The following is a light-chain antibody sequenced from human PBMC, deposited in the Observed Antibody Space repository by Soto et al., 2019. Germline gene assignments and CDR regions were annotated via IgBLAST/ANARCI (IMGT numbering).Light chain of an antibody. J-gene: IGKJ5*01. CDR1: QGISSW. V-gene: IGKV1D-12*01. CDR3: QRANVFPIT. CDR2: DAS. Sequence: DIQMTQSPSSVSASVGDRVTITCRASQGISSWLAWYQQKPGKAPKLLIYDASSLQSGVPSRFSGCGYRTDFTLPISSLQPEDFEIYYWQRANVFPITFGQGTRMEIK.